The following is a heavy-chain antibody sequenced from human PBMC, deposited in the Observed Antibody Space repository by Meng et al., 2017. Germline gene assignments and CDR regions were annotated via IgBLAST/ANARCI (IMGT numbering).Heavy chain of an antibody. D-gene: IGHD3-22*01. CDR1: GFTFSSYA. CDR2: ISSNGGST. CDR3: ARGLQGYYDSSGYDAPFFDN. V-gene: IGHV3-64*01. J-gene: IGHJ3*02. Sequence: GESLKISCAASGFTFSSYAMHWVRQAPGKGLEYVSAISSNGGSTYYANSVKGRFTISRDNSKNTLYLQMGSLRAEDMAVYYCARGLQGYYDSSGYDAPFFDNWGQGTMVTVSS.